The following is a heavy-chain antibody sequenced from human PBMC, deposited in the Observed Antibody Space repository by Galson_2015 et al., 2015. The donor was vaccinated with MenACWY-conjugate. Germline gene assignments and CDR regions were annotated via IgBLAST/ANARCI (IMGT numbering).Heavy chain of an antibody. D-gene: IGHD2-15*01. CDR2: IKCRADGGTT. CDR1: GLTFSNVW. J-gene: IGHJ5*02. Sequence: SLRLSCATSGLTFSNVWMSWVRQAPVKGLEWVARIKCRADGGTTDYATPVKGRFTILRDDSTNTLYLQMNSLKIEDTAMYFCTRDRDVGGSRWWFDPWGQGTLVTVSS. CDR3: TRDRDVGGSRWWFDP. V-gene: IGHV3-15*01.